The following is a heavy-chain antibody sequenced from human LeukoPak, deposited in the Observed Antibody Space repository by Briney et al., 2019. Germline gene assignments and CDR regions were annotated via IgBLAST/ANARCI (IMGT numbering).Heavy chain of an antibody. V-gene: IGHV5-51*01. CDR3: ARHLSDLPNYYYYGMDV. J-gene: IGHJ6*02. CDR1: GYSFTSYW. Sequence: GESLKISCKGSGYSFTSYWIGRVRQMPGKGLEWMGIIYPGDSDTRYSPSFQDQVTISADKSISTAYLQWSSLKASDTAMYYCARHLSDLPNYYYYGMDVWGQGTTVTVSS. CDR2: IYPGDSDT. D-gene: IGHD3-3*02.